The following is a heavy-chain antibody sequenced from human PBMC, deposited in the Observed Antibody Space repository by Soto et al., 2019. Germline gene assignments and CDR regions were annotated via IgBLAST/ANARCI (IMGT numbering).Heavy chain of an antibody. CDR3: VKPPVITASYYYYDMDV. J-gene: IGHJ6*02. CDR1: GFTFSTYP. Sequence: EAQLLESGGGVVQPGGSLRLSCAASGFTFSTYPMSWVRQAPGKGLEWVSGISGSGISTDYTDSVKGRFTISRDNSKNTVFLQMNSLRDEDTAVYYCVKPPVITASYYYYDMDVWGQGTTVTVSS. D-gene: IGHD4-4*01. CDR2: ISGSGIST. V-gene: IGHV3-23*01.